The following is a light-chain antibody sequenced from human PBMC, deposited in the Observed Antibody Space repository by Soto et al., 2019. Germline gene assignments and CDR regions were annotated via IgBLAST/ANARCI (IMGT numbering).Light chain of an antibody. V-gene: IGKV1-9*01. J-gene: IGKJ4*01. CDR2: AAS. CDR3: QQLNSYPFT. CDR1: HYIITY. Sequence: IQLTQSPSSLSASIGDRVTITCRASHYIITYLAWYQQKPGKAPKLLIYAASTLQSGVPSRFNGSGSGTDFPLTISSLQPEDFATYYCQQLNSYPFTFGGGTKVEIK.